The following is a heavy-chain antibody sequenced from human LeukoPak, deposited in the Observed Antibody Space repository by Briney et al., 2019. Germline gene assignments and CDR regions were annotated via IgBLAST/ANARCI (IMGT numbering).Heavy chain of an antibody. Sequence: SETLSLTCSVSGGSITGSGYYWVWIRQPPWKGLEWIATIYYTGSTYYNPSLKSRVTISVDTSKNQFSLRLSSVTAADTAMYYCARLRSPGDFDYWGQGTLVTVSS. CDR1: GGSITGSGYY. D-gene: IGHD1-26*01. CDR2: IYYTGST. J-gene: IGHJ4*02. CDR3: ARLRSPGDFDY. V-gene: IGHV4-39*07.